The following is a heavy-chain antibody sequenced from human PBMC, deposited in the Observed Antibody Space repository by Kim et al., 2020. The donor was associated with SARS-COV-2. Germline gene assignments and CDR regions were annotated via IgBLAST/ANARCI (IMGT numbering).Heavy chain of an antibody. CDR2: INTNTGNP. V-gene: IGHV7-4-1*02. J-gene: IGHJ6*02. D-gene: IGHD3-10*01. CDR3: ARDLSFYGSGVNYYYYGMGV. CDR1: GYTFTSYA. Sequence: ASVKVSCKASGYTFTSYAMNWVRQAPGQGLEWMGWINTNTGNPTYAQGFTGRFVFSLDTSVSTAYLQISSLKAEDTAVYYCARDLSFYGSGVNYYYYGMGVWGQGTTVTVSS.